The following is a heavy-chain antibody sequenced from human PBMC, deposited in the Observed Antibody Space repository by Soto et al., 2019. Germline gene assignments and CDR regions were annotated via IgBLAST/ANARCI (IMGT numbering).Heavy chain of an antibody. V-gene: IGHV1-8*01. D-gene: IGHD6-25*01. CDR1: GYTFTTYD. J-gene: IGHJ5*02. CDR3: ARGFFIRAVDP. CDR2: MNPSSGNT. Sequence: ASVKVSCKASGYTFTTYDINWVRQATGQGLEWMGWMNPSSGNTGYAQKFQGRVTMTRNTSISTAYMELSSLRSEDTAVYYCARGFFIRAVDPWGQGTLVTVSS.